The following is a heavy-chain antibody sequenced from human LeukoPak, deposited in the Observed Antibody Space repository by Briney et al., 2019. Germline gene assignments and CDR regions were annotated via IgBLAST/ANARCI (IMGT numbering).Heavy chain of an antibody. D-gene: IGHD3-10*01. CDR2: IYPGDSDT. J-gene: IGHJ4*02. V-gene: IGHV5-51*01. Sequence: GESLKISCKGSGYIFTNYWIGWVRQMPGKGLEWMGIIYPGDSDTRYSPSFQGQVTISADKSISTAYLQWSSLKASDTAMYYCARHVATMVRGVPPNFDYWGQGTLVTVSS. CDR1: GYIFTNYW. CDR3: ARHVATMVRGVPPNFDY.